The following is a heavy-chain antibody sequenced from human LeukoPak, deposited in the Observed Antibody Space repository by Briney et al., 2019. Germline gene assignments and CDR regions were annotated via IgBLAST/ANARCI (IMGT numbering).Heavy chain of an antibody. CDR1: GFTFSSYG. V-gene: IGHV3-33*06. J-gene: IGHJ3*02. CDR3: AKEYSSGWYLGYAFDI. CDR2: IWYDGSNK. Sequence: PGGSLRLSCAASGFTFSSYGMHWVRQAPGKGLEWVAVIWYDGSNKYYADSVKGRFTISRDNSKNTLYLQMNSLRAEDTAVYYCAKEYSSGWYLGYAFDIWGKGTMVTVSS. D-gene: IGHD6-19*01.